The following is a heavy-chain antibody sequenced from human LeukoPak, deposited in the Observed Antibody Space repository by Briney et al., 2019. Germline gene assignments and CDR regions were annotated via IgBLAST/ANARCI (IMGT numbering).Heavy chain of an antibody. CDR1: GFTFSSYS. CDR3: ASGGIYDSSGYYPDYFDY. CDR2: ISSSSSYI. J-gene: IGHJ4*02. V-gene: IGHV3-21*01. Sequence: GGSLRLSCAASGFTFSSYSMNWARQAPGKGLEWVSSISSSSSYIYYADSVKGRFTISRDNAKNSLYLQMNSLRAEDTAVYYCASGGIYDSSGYYPDYFDYWGQGTLVTVSS. D-gene: IGHD3-22*01.